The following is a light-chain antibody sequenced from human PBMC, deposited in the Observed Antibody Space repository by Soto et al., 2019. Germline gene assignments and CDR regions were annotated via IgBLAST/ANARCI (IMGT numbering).Light chain of an antibody. CDR3: QQYNSWPPT. V-gene: IGKV3-15*01. Sequence: EIVMTQSPATLSVSQGERATLSCRASQSVRSNLAWYQQKPGQAPRLLIYGVSTRATGIPARFSGSGSGTEFTLTISSLQSEDFAVYCCQQYNSWPPTFGQGTKVDIK. CDR2: GVS. J-gene: IGKJ1*01. CDR1: QSVRSN.